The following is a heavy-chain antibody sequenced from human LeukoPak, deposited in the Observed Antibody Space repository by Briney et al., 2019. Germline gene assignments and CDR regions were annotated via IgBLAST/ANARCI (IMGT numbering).Heavy chain of an antibody. D-gene: IGHD2/OR15-2a*01. Sequence: GGSLRLSCAASGFTFSSYSMNWVRQAPGKGLEWVSYISSSSSTIYYADSVKGRFTISRDNAKNSLYLQMNSLRAEDTAVYYCARSAPSQNIVNGIGYWGQGTLVTVSS. V-gene: IGHV3-48*04. CDR1: GFTFSSYS. CDR3: ARSAPSQNIVNGIGY. J-gene: IGHJ4*02. CDR2: ISSSSSTI.